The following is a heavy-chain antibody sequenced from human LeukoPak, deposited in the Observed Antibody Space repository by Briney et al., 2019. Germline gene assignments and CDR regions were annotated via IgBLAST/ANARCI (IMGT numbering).Heavy chain of an antibody. CDR1: GFTFNDSY. CDR2: INIGGTNT. Sequence: PGGCLRLSCSASGFTFNDSYMSSTRPAPGKGLEWLSYINIGGTNTHYADSVKGRFTISRDNAKKALYLEMNNLRAEDTAVYYCATDGAGFDTWGQGVLVTVSS. J-gene: IGHJ5*02. CDR3: ATDGAGFDT. V-gene: IGHV3-11*01.